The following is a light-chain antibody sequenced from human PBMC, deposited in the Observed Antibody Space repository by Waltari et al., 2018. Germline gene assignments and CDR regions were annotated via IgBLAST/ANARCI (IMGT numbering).Light chain of an antibody. J-gene: IGLJ3*02. CDR3: QTGGHGTWV. Sequence: QLVLTQAPSASASLGASVKLTCTLSSGHRSNVVAWPQPQPEKGPRYLMKVNSDGSHSKGDDIPDRFSGSSSGAERYLTISSLQSEDEADYYCQTGGHGTWVFGGGTKLTVL. CDR2: VNSDGSH. V-gene: IGLV4-69*01. CDR1: SGHRSNV.